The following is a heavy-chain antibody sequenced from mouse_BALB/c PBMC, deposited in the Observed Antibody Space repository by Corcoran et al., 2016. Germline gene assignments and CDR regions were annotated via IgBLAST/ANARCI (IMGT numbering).Heavy chain of an antibody. D-gene: IGHD4-1*01. V-gene: IGHV9-1*02. J-gene: IGHJ2*01. Sequence: QIQLVQSGPELKKPGGTVKISCKASGYTFTNYGMNWVKQAPGKGLKWMGWINTYTGEPTYADDFKGRFAFSLETSASTAYFQINNLKNEDMATYFCARAGTGDYWGQGTTLTVSS. CDR1: GYTFTNYG. CDR2: INTYTGEP. CDR3: ARAGTGDY.